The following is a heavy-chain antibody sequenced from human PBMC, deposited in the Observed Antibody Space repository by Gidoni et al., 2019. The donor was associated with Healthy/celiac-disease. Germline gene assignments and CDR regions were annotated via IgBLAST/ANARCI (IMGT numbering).Heavy chain of an antibody. CDR1: GVTFSSYG. D-gene: IGHD5-18*01. Sequence: QVQLVESGGGAVQPGRSLRLTCAASGVTFSSYGMHWVRQAPGKGLGWVAVISYDGSNKYYADSVKGRFTISRDNSKNTLYLQMNSLRAEDTAVYYCAKPPYPYSYGYDAFDIWGQGTMVTVSS. J-gene: IGHJ3*02. CDR2: ISYDGSNK. V-gene: IGHV3-30*18. CDR3: AKPPYPYSYGYDAFDI.